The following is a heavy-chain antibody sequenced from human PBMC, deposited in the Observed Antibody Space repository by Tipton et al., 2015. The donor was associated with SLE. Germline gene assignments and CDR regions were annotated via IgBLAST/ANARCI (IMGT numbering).Heavy chain of an antibody. V-gene: IGHV3-48*03. CDR3: ARDLGLVRFLEWSADY. D-gene: IGHD3-3*01. CDR2: ITSSGSTI. J-gene: IGHJ4*02. CDR1: GFMFSSYE. Sequence: SLRLSCAASGFMFSSYEMNWVRQAPGKGLEWVSYITSSGSTIYYADSVKGRFTISRDNAKNSLYLQMNSLRAEDTAVYYCARDLGLVRFLEWSADYWGQVTLVTVSS.